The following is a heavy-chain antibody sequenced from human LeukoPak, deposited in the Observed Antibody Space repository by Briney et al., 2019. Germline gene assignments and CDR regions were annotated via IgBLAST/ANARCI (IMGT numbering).Heavy chain of an antibody. J-gene: IGHJ4*02. Sequence: SETLSLTCTVSGGSISSYYWSWIRQPPGKGLEWVGEINHSGSTNYNPSLTSRVTISVDTSKNQFSLKLSSVTAADTAVYYCARQIFGVVIFDYWGQGTLVTVSS. V-gene: IGHV4-34*01. CDR2: INHSGST. D-gene: IGHD3-3*01. CDR1: GGSISSYY. CDR3: ARQIFGVVIFDY.